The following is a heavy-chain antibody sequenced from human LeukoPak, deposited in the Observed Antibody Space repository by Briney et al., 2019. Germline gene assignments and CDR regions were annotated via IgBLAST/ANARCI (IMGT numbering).Heavy chain of an antibody. Sequence: SETLSLTCTVSGGSISSSYWSWIRQPPGKGLEWIGNFYNSVITNYNPSLKSRVTMSLDTSKNQFSLKLNSVTAADTALYYCAKDAVTPIYYYMAVWGKGTTVIV. V-gene: IGHV4-59*01. CDR3: AKDAVTPIYYYMAV. D-gene: IGHD2-21*02. CDR1: GGSISSSY. J-gene: IGHJ6*03. CDR2: FYNSVIT.